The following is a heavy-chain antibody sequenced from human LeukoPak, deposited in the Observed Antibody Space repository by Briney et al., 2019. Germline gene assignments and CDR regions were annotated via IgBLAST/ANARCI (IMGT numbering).Heavy chain of an antibody. D-gene: IGHD3-10*01. CDR3: ARDGGLAKQGTYYHLDAFDI. CDR2: INHSGST. V-gene: IGHV4-34*01. J-gene: IGHJ3*02. Sequence: PSETLSLTCAVYGGSFSGYYWSWIRQPPGKGLEWIGEINHSGSTNYNPSLKSRVTISVDTSKNQFSLKLSSVTAADTAVYYCARDGGLAKQGTYYHLDAFDIWGQGTMVTVSS. CDR1: GGSFSGYY.